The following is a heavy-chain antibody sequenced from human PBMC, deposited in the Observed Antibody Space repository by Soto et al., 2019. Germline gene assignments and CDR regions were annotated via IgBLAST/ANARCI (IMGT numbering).Heavy chain of an antibody. CDR3: ARQGVWRELLTYYYYGMDV. J-gene: IGHJ6*02. CDR1: GGSISSSSYY. CDR2: IYYSGST. D-gene: IGHD1-26*01. V-gene: IGHV4-39*01. Sequence: QLQLQESGPGLVKPSETLSLTCTVSGGSISSSSYYWGWIRQPPGKGLEWIGSIYYSGSTYYNPSLKSRVTISVDTSKNQFSLKLSSVTAADTAVYYCARQGVWRELLTYYYYGMDVWGQGTTVTVSS.